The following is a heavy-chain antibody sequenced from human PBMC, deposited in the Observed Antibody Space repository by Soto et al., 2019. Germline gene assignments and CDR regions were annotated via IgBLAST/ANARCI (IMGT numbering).Heavy chain of an antibody. CDR3: ARESEDLTSNFDY. V-gene: IGHV3-21*06. Sequence: LRLSCAASGFTFTRNSMNWVRQAPGKGLEWVSSISSTTNYIYYGDSMKGRFTISRDNAKNSLYLEMNSLRAEDTAVYYCARESEDLTSNFDYWGQGALVTVSS. J-gene: IGHJ4*02. CDR1: GFTFTRNS. CDR2: ISSTTNYI.